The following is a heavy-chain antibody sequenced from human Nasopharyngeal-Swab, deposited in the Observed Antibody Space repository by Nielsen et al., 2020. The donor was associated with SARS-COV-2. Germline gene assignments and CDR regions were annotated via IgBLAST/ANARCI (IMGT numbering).Heavy chain of an antibody. CDR3: ARVIVGGWKDAFDI. Sequence: GGPLRLSCKASGYTFTSYYMHWVRQAPGQGLEWMGIINPSGGSTSYAQKFQGRVTMTRDTSTSTVYMELSSLRSEDTAVYYCARVIVGGWKDAFDIWGQGTMVTVSS. D-gene: IGHD6-19*01. J-gene: IGHJ3*02. V-gene: IGHV1-46*01. CDR1: GYTFTSYY. CDR2: INPSGGST.